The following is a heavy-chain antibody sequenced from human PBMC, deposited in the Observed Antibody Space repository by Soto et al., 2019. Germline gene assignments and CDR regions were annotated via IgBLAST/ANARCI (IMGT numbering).Heavy chain of an antibody. D-gene: IGHD1-1*01. CDR3: ARDSTTGTTEFGLYYHYNMDV. V-gene: IGHV1-69*01. CDR2: IIPIYGRG. CDR1: GGTFSNHA. Sequence: QVQLVQSGAEVKKPGSSVKVSCKASGGTFSNHAISWVRQGPGQGLEWMGGIIPIYGRGKYAQNFQGRVTITADESTSTAYMELTSLRSQDTAIYYCARDSTTGTTEFGLYYHYNMDVWGQGTTVTVSS. J-gene: IGHJ6*02.